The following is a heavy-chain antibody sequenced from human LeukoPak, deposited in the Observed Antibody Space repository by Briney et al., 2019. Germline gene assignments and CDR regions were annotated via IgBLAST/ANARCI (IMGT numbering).Heavy chain of an antibody. J-gene: IGHJ4*02. CDR1: GYTFTGYY. CDR2: INPNSGGT. D-gene: IGHD2-15*01. V-gene: IGHV1-2*02. CDR3: ARGLACSGGSCYSN. Sequence: PMASVKVSCKASGYTFTGYYMHWVRQAPGQGLEWMGWINPNSGGTNYAQKFQGRVTMTRDTSISTAYMELSRLRSDDTAVYYCARGLACSGGSCYSNWGQGTLVTVSS.